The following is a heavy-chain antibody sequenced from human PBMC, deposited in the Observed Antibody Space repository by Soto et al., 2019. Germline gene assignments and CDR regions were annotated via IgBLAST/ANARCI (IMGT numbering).Heavy chain of an antibody. V-gene: IGHV1-18*04. Sequence: ASGKVSCKASGYTFTSYGISWVRQAPGQGLEWMGWISPYTGYTNYAQSLQGRLTLTIATSTRTAYMELRSLRSDDTALYYCTKDQSAAGTVDYWGQGTLVTVSS. CDR2: ISPYTGYT. CDR3: TKDQSAAGTVDY. CDR1: GYTFTSYG. D-gene: IGHD6-13*01. J-gene: IGHJ4*02.